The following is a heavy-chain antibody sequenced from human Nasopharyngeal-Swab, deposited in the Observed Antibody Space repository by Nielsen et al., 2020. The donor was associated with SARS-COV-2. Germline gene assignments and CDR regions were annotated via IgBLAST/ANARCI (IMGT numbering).Heavy chain of an antibody. CDR1: GGIFSSYA. CDR2: IIPIFGTA. J-gene: IGHJ3*02. D-gene: IGHD2-21*02. CDR3: ARGAYCGGDCYPHDAFDI. V-gene: IGHV1-69*13. Sequence: SVKVSCKASGGIFSSYAISWVRQAPGQGLEWMGGIIPIFGTANYAQKFQGRVTITADESTSTAYMELSSLRSEDTAVYYYARGAYCGGDCYPHDAFDIWGQGTMVTVSS.